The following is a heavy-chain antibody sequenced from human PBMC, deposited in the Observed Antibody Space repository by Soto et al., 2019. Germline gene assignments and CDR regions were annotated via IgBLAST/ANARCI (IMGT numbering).Heavy chain of an antibody. V-gene: IGHV3-9*01. J-gene: IGHJ6*01. Sequence: EVQLVESGGGLVHPGRSLRLSCAASGFTFGDYAIHWVQQAPGKGLEWVSGISWNSGVTVYADSVRGRFTVFRDNARNSVYLQMNSLRREDTGLYYCVKGSNYYGMDVW. CDR1: GFTFGDYA. CDR3: VKGSNYYGMDV. CDR2: ISWNSGVT.